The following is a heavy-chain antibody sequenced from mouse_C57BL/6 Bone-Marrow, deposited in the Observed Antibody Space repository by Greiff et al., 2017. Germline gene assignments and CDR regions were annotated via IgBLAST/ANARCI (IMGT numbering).Heavy chain of an antibody. J-gene: IGHJ1*03. CDR1: GYTFTSYW. D-gene: IGHD2-5*01. CDR2: IHPNSGRT. Sequence: VQLQQPGAELVKPGASVKLSCKASGYTFTSYWMHWVKQRPGQGLEWIGMIHPNSGRTNYNEKFKSKATLTVDKSSSTAYMQLSSLTSEDSAVYYCARLDSNYVDWYFDVWGTGTTVTVSS. V-gene: IGHV1-64*01. CDR3: ARLDSNYVDWYFDV.